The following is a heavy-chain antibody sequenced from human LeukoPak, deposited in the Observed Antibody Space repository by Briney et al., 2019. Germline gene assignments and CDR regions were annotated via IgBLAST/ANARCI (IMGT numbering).Heavy chain of an antibody. V-gene: IGHV3-30*03. CDR3: ARDPRYSGSYDYYYYMDV. Sequence: GRSLRLSCVVSGFTFSTYGMHWVRQAPGKGLEWVAVISFDGSNKYYADSVKGRFTISRDNAKNSLYLQMNSLRAEDTAVYYCARDPRYSGSYDYYYYMDVWGKGTTVTVSS. D-gene: IGHD1-26*01. CDR1: GFTFSTYG. J-gene: IGHJ6*03. CDR2: ISFDGSNK.